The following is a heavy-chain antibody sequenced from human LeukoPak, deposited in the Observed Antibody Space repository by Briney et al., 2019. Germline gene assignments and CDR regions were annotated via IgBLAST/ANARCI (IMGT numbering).Heavy chain of an antibody. CDR2: INHSGNT. CDR1: GGSFSAYY. V-gene: IGHV4-34*01. Sequence: PSETLSLTCAVYGGSFSAYYWSWIRQPPGRGLEWIGEINHSGNTNYNPSLKSRVTMSVDTSKNQFSLKLSSVTAADTAVYYCARGSPPDYCSSTSCYDDYWGQGTLVTVSS. J-gene: IGHJ4*02. CDR3: ARGSPPDYCSSTSCYDDY. D-gene: IGHD2-2*01.